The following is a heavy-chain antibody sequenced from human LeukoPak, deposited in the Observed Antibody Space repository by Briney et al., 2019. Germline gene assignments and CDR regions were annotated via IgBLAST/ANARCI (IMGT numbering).Heavy chain of an antibody. D-gene: IGHD4-23*01. CDR1: GFTFSSYA. V-gene: IGHV3-23*01. Sequence: PGGSLRLSCAASGFTFSSYAMSWVRQAPGKGLEWVSAISGSGGSTYYADSVKGRFTISRDNSKNTLYLQMNSLRAEDTAVYYCARSTMVVTRGWYFDLWGRGTLVTVSS. CDR2: ISGSGGST. CDR3: ARSTMVVTRGWYFDL. J-gene: IGHJ2*01.